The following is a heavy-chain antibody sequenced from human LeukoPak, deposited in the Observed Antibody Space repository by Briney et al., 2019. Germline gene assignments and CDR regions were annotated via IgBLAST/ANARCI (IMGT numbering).Heavy chain of an antibody. J-gene: IGHJ2*01. V-gene: IGHV1-18*04. CDR2: ISGDNGNT. CDR3: ARDGYFDL. CDR1: GYTFTNYY. Sequence: GASVKVSCKASGYTFTNYYMHWVRQAPGHGLEWMGWISGDNGNTNYAQNLQGRVTMTTDTSTTTAHMELRSLRSDDTAVYYCARDGYFDLWGRGTLVTVSS.